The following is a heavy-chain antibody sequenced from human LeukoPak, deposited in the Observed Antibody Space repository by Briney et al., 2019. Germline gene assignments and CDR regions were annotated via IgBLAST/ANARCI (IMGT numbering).Heavy chain of an antibody. D-gene: IGHD1-26*01. V-gene: IGHV3-23*01. Sequence: GGSLRLSCAASGFTVSSNYMSWVRQAPGKGPEWVSAISGSGGDTYYADSVKGRFTISRDNSKNTLYLQMNSLRAEDTAVYYCAKKGATTGDFDYWGQGTLVTVSS. J-gene: IGHJ4*02. CDR1: GFTVSSNY. CDR2: ISGSGGDT. CDR3: AKKGATTGDFDY.